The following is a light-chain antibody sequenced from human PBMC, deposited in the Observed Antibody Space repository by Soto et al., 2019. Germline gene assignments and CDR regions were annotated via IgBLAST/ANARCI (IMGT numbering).Light chain of an antibody. J-gene: IGKJ5*01. Sequence: DIQMTQSPSSLSASVGDRVTITCRASQSISSYLNWYQQKPGKAPKLLIYAASSLQSGVPSSFSGSGSGTDFTLTISSLQPEEFATYYCQQSYSTPITFGQGTRLEIK. V-gene: IGKV1-39*01. CDR1: QSISSY. CDR2: AAS. CDR3: QQSYSTPIT.